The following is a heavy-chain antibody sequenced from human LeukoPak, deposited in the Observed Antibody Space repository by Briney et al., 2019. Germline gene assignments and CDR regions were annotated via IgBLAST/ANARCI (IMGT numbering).Heavy chain of an antibody. J-gene: IGHJ4*02. D-gene: IGHD3-22*01. CDR2: INPNSGGT. CDR1: GYTFTGYY. V-gene: IGHV1-2*02. CDR3: ARANAYDNNGYSPEFRY. Sequence: GASVKVSCKASGYTFTGYYMHWVRQAPGQGLEWMGWINPNSGGTNYAQKFQGRVTMTRDTSTRTAYMELSGLRSDDTAIYYCARANAYDNNGYSPEFRYWGQGTLVTVSS.